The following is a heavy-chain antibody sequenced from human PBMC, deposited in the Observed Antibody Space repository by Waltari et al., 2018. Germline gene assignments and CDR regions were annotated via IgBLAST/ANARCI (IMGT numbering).Heavy chain of an antibody. CDR2: VLPIYGKG. Sequence: QVQLVQSGAEVKKPGSSVKVSCKASGGTFSSYAISWVRQAPGQGLEWRGGVLPIYGKGNTTQKFQGRGTITADKSTSTAYMELSSLRSEDTAVYYCARDHCGGDCYSRGGWFDPWGQGTLVTVSS. CDR1: GGTFSSYA. J-gene: IGHJ5*02. V-gene: IGHV1-69*06. CDR3: ARDHCGGDCYSRGGWFDP. D-gene: IGHD2-21*01.